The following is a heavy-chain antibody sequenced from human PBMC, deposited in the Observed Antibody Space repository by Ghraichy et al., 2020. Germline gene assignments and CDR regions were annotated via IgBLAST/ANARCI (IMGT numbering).Heavy chain of an antibody. J-gene: IGHJ4*02. Sequence: LNISCSVSGGSIKSGNFYWSWIRQPAGKGLEWIGRISSGGNTNYNPSLKSRVTLSIDTSENQFSLKLSSVTAADTALYYCARETYTFGPEIDSWGQGTLVTVSS. D-gene: IGHD5-18*01. CDR3: ARETYTFGPEIDS. CDR1: GGSIKSGNFY. V-gene: IGHV4-61*02. CDR2: ISSGGNT.